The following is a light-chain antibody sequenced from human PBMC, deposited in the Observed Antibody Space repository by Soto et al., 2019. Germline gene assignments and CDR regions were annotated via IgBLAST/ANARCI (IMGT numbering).Light chain of an antibody. CDR2: AAS. J-gene: IGKJ3*01. CDR1: QSISSY. CDR3: QQSYSTLLT. Sequence: DIQMTQSPSSLSASVGDRVTITCRASQSISSYLNWYQQKPGKAPKLLIYAASSLQSGFPSRFSGSGSGTDFTLTISSLQPEEFATYYCQQSYSTLLTFGPGTKVDIK. V-gene: IGKV1-39*01.